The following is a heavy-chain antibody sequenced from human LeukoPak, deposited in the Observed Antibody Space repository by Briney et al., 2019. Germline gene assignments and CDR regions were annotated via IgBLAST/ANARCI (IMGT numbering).Heavy chain of an antibody. CDR3: ARDRTLVGATQNDYYYGMDV. CDR2: IGEDGSEK. Sequence: GGSLRLSCAASGFTFSSYWMTWVRQAPGKGLEWVANIGEDGSEKYYVDSVKGRFTISRDNTKNSLYLQMDSLRAEDTAVYYCARDRTLVGATQNDYYYGMDVWGQGTTVTVSS. V-gene: IGHV3-7*03. J-gene: IGHJ6*02. CDR1: GFTFSSYW. D-gene: IGHD1-26*01.